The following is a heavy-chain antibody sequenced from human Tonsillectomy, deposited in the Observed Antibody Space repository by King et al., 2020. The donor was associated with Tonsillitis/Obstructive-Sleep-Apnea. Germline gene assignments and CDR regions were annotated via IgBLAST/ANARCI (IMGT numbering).Heavy chain of an antibody. Sequence: VQLVESGGGLVQPGGSLRLSCAASGFSFSSFDMTWVRQAPGKGLEWVSAISGSGGTTYYADSLKGRFTISRANSKSTLYLQMNSLRVEDTAVYYCAKDYGGNSPWDWGQGTLVTVSS. CDR3: AKDYGGNSPWD. CDR2: ISGSGGTT. D-gene: IGHD4-23*01. V-gene: IGHV3-23*04. J-gene: IGHJ4*02. CDR1: GFSFSSFD.